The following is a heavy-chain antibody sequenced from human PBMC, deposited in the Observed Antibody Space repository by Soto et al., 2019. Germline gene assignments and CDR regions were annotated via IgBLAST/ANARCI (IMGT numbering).Heavy chain of an antibody. V-gene: IGHV1-2*02. CDR3: ARDVVPYDFWSGYFYYYYGMDV. Sequence: GASVKVSCKASGYTFTGYYMHWVRQAPGQGLEWMGWINPNSGGTNYAQKFQGRVTMTRDTSISTAYMELSRLRSDDTAVYYCARDVVPYDFWSGYFYYYYGMDVWGQGTTVTVSS. D-gene: IGHD3-3*01. J-gene: IGHJ6*02. CDR2: INPNSGGT. CDR1: GYTFTGYY.